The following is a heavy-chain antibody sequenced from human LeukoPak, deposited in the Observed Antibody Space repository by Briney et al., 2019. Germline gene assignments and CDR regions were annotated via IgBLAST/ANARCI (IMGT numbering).Heavy chain of an antibody. CDR1: GGSSSSSRYY. D-gene: IGHD2-2*01. Sequence: SETLSLTCTVSGGSSSSSRYYLGWIRQPPGKGLEWIGSIYYSGSTYYNPSLKSRVTISVDTSKNQFSLKLSSVTAADTAVYYCARHPYQLLWLSWFDPWGQGTLVTVSS. CDR3: ARHPYQLLWLSWFDP. J-gene: IGHJ5*02. V-gene: IGHV4-39*01. CDR2: IYYSGST.